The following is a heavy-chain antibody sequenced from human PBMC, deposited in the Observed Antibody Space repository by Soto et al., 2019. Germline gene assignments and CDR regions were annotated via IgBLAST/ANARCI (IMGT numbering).Heavy chain of an antibody. CDR1: GFTFDDYA. Sequence: GGSLRLSCAASGFTFDDYAVHWVRLAPGKGLEWVSGISWNSGSIGYADSVKGRFTISRDNAKNSLYLQMNSLRAEDTALYYCAKDTTAPSDYYYGMDVWGQGTTVTVSS. CDR3: AKDTTAPSDYYYGMDV. V-gene: IGHV3-9*01. J-gene: IGHJ6*02. CDR2: ISWNSGSI.